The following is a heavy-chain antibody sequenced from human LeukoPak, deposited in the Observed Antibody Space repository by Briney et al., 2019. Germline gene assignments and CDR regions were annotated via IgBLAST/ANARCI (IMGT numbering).Heavy chain of an antibody. CDR1: ASSRERVY. J-gene: IGHJ4*02. V-gene: IGHV3-23*01. Sequence: RGSLKRSCGGRASSRERVYITGVPQAPGKGLEWVSGIGGSGGGPYYADSVKGRFTISRDNSKNTLSLQMNSLRAEDTAVYYCAKYPSSSGYYDGIDHWGGGGKVSVSS. CDR2: IGGSGGGP. CDR3: AKYPSSSGYYDGIDH. D-gene: IGHD3-22*01.